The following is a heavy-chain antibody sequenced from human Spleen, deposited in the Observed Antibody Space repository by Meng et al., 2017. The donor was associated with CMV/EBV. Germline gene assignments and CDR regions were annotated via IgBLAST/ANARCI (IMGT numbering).Heavy chain of an antibody. D-gene: IGHD3-10*01. Sequence: FTFSSYAMHWVRQAPGQGLEWVAVISYDGSNKYYADSVKGRFTISRDNSKNTLYLQMNSLRAEDTAVYYCARDGHYYGSGSQALYFDYWGQGTLVTVSS. J-gene: IGHJ4*02. V-gene: IGHV3-30-3*01. CDR1: FTFSSYA. CDR2: ISYDGSNK. CDR3: ARDGHYYGSGSQALYFDY.